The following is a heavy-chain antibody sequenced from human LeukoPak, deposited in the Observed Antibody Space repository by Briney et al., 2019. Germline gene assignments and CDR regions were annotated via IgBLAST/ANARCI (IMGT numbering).Heavy chain of an antibody. J-gene: IGHJ2*01. CDR1: GFTVSSNY. CDR3: AKVAPLGDGDFWYFDL. CDR2: ISASGGRT. D-gene: IGHD4-17*01. Sequence: PGGSLRLSCAASGFTVSSNYMSWVRQAPGKGLEWVSAISASGGRTNNADSVKGRSTISRDNSKNTLYLQMNSLRAEDTAVYYCAKVAPLGDGDFWYFDLWGRGTLVTASS. V-gene: IGHV3-23*01.